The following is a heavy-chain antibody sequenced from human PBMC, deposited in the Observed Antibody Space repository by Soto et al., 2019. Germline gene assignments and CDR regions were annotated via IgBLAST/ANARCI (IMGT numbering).Heavy chain of an antibody. J-gene: IGHJ6*02. V-gene: IGHV1-3*01. D-gene: IGHD2-8*02. CDR2: IHAGNGNT. Sequence: QVQLVQSGAEVRKPGASVKVSCKASGYSFSSHAIHWVRQAPGQRLEWMGWIHAGNGNTKYSQNFQGRVTITRDISASAAYVXLXNLXXXXXXXXXXXXXXXVTGTVSFYYNGLDVWGQGTRVAVSS. CDR1: GYSFSSHA. CDR3: XXXXXVTGTVSFYYNGLDV.